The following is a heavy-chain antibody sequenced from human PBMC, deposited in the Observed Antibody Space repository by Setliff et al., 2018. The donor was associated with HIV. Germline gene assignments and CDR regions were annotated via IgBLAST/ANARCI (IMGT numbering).Heavy chain of an antibody. CDR3: ARGRFWGPH. D-gene: IGHD7-27*01. CDR2: MNPDSGNT. J-gene: IGHJ4*02. V-gene: IGHV1-8*02. Sequence: ASVKVSCKASGYNFVNYEINWVRQATGQGLEWMGWMNPDSGNTDYAQKFQGRVTMTRDTSISTAYMELSSLTSDDTAVYYCARGRFWGPHWGQGTLGTAPQ. CDR1: GYNFVNYE.